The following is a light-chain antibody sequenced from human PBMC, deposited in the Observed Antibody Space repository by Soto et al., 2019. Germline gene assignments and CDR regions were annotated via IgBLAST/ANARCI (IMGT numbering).Light chain of an antibody. V-gene: IGKV1-5*03. CDR1: QRTSGW. CDR3: QQYHSWPA. CDR2: KVS. Sequence: DIQMTQSPSTLSASVGDRVTITCRASQRTSGWLAWYQQKPGKAPKLLTYKVSTLESGVPSRFSGSGSETDFTLTISSLQPDDFAVYYCQQYHSWPAFGQGTKVEIK. J-gene: IGKJ1*01.